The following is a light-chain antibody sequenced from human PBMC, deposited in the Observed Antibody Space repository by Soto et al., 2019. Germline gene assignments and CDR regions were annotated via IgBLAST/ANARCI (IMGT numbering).Light chain of an antibody. V-gene: IGLV1-44*01. CDR2: GQN. Sequence: QSVLTQPPSASGTPGQGVTISCSGSNSNIGGNTVNWYQQLPGTAPKLLMYGQNQRPSGVPDRFSGSKSGTSASLAISGLQSEDEADYFCAAWDDSLDGPVFGGGTQLTVL. J-gene: IGLJ3*02. CDR3: AAWDDSLDGPV. CDR1: NSNIGGNT.